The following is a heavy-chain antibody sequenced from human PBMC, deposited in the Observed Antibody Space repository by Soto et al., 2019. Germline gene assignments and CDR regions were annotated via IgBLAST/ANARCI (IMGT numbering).Heavy chain of an antibody. J-gene: IGHJ6*02. CDR1: GGTFSSYA. CDR3: ARSQGSSSSLDIYYYYYYGMDV. D-gene: IGHD2-2*01. V-gene: IGHV1-69*01. CDR2: IIPIFGTA. Sequence: QVQLVQSGAEVKKPGSSVKVSCKAPGGTFSSYAISWVRQAPGQGLEWMGGIIPIFGTANYAQKFQGRVTITADESPSTGYMELSSLRSEDTAVYYCARSQGSSSSLDIYYYYYYGMDVWGQGTRVTVSS.